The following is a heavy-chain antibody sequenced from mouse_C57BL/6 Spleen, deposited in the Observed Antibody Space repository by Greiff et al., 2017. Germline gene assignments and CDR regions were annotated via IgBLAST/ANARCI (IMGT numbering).Heavy chain of an antibody. CDR3: ARRGYDGSYWYFDV. J-gene: IGHJ1*03. D-gene: IGHD2-3*01. Sequence: EVKLVESGGGLVKPGGSLKLSCAASGFTFSSYTMSWVRQTPETRLEWVATISGGGGNTYYPDSVKGRFTISRDNAKNTLYLQMSSLRSEDTALYYCARRGYDGSYWYFDVWGTGTTVTVSS. CDR2: ISGGGGNT. V-gene: IGHV5-9*01. CDR1: GFTFSSYT.